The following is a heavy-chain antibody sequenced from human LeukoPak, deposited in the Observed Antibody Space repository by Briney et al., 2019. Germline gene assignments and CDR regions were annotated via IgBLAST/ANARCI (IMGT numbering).Heavy chain of an antibody. Sequence: LPGGSLRLSCAASGFTASNNFMSWVRQTPEKGLEWVSVIYSDGSTYYADSVKGRFTISRDNSKNTLYLQMNSLRAEDTAVYYCARSGSGWFDFWGQGTLVTVSS. CDR2: IYSDGST. J-gene: IGHJ4*02. D-gene: IGHD6-19*01. V-gene: IGHV3-53*01. CDR1: GFTASNNF. CDR3: ARSGSGWFDF.